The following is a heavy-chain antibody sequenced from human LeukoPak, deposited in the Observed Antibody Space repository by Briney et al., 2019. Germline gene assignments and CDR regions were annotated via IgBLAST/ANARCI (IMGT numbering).Heavy chain of an antibody. CDR3: ARAYYDSSGYYFDY. D-gene: IGHD3-22*01. J-gene: IGHJ4*02. Sequence: SETLSLTCTVSGYSISSGYFWGWIRRPPGKGLEWIGTIYNSGSTYYNASLESRVTISVDTSKNQFSLKLCSVTAADTAVYYCARAYYDSSGYYFDYWGQGTLVTVSS. V-gene: IGHV4-38-2*02. CDR2: IYNSGST. CDR1: GYSISSGYF.